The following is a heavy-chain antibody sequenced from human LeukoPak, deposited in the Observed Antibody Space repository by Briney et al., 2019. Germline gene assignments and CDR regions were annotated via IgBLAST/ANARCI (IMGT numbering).Heavy chain of an antibody. CDR3: ARGVGGTGAFDI. CDR2: IISSSSTI. V-gene: IGHV3-48*04. J-gene: IGHJ3*02. Sequence: PGGSLRLSCAASGVTFSSYSMNWVRQAPGKGMEWVSYIISSSSTIYYADSVKGRFTISRDNAKNSLYLQMNSLRAEDTAVYYCARGVGGTGAFDICGQGTMVTVSS. CDR1: GVTFSSYS. D-gene: IGHD1-26*01.